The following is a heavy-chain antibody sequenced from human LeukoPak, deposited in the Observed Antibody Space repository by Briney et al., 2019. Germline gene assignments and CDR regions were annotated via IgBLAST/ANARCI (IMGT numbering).Heavy chain of an antibody. D-gene: IGHD4-17*01. V-gene: IGHV3-23*01. CDR2: ITGNGRGT. Sequence: GGSLRLSCAASGFTFSSYAMTWVRQAPGKGQEWVSSITGNGRGTSYGDSVRGRFTVSRDNSKNTLYLQMNSLRAEDTALYYCGMDPNGDYVGAFDFWGQGTLVTVSS. CDR3: GMDPNGDYVGAFDF. J-gene: IGHJ3*01. CDR1: GFTFSSYA.